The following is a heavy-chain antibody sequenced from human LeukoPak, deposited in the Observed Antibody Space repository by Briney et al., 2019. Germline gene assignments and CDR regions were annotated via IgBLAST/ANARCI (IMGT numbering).Heavy chain of an antibody. D-gene: IGHD3-22*01. Sequence: ASVKVSCKASGYTFTCYYMHWVRQAPGQGLEWMGWINPNSGGTNYAQRFQGRVTMTRDTSISTAFMELSRLRSDDTAVYYCASPFSSGYGIFDFWGQGTQVTVSS. CDR3: ASPFSSGYGIFDF. V-gene: IGHV1-2*02. CDR2: INPNSGGT. J-gene: IGHJ4*02. CDR1: GYTFTCYY.